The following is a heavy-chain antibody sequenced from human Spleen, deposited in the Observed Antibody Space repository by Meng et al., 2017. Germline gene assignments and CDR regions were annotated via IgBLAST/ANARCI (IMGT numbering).Heavy chain of an antibody. D-gene: IGHD4-11*01. J-gene: IGHJ4*02. CDR3: ARGPTTMAHDFDY. Sequence: SQTLSLTCAVYGGSFSSYYWSWIRQPPGKGLEWIGYIYYSGSTNYNPSLESRATISVDTSQNDLSLKLSSVTAADSAVYYCARGPTTMAHDFDYWGQGTLVTVSS. CDR1: GGSFSSYY. V-gene: IGHV4-59*12. CDR2: IYYSGST.